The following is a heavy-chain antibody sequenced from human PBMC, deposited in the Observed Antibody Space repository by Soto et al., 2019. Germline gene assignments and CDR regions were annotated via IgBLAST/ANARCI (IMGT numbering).Heavy chain of an antibody. CDR3: ARESSYGLVY. CDR1: GYTFTSYD. D-gene: IGHD5-18*01. V-gene: IGHV1-8*01. Sequence: QVQLVQSGAEVKKPGASVKVSCKASGYTFTSYDINWVRQATGQGLEWMGWMNPNSGNTAYAQKFQXXVXMTXNTSISPAYMELSSLRSEDTAVYYCARESSYGLVYWGQGTLVTVSS. J-gene: IGHJ4*02. CDR2: MNPNSGNT.